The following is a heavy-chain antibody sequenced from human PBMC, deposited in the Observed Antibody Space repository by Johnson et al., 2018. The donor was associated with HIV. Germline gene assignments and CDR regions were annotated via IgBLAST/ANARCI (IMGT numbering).Heavy chain of an antibody. J-gene: IGHJ3*02. V-gene: IGHV3-30-3*01. CDR2: ISYDGGNK. Sequence: QVQLVESGGGVVRPGRSLRLSCAASGFIFGGFGLHWVRQAPGKGLEWVASISYDGGNKYYADSVKGRFTISRDNSKNTLYLQMNSLRAEDTAVYYCARDGIGRGIVGANDAFDIWGQGTMVTVSS. CDR1: GFIFGGFG. D-gene: IGHD1-26*01. CDR3: ARDGIGRGIVGANDAFDI.